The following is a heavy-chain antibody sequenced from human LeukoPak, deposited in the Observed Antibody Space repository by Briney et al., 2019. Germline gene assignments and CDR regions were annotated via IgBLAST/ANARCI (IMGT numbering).Heavy chain of an antibody. CDR3: ARDGVAVAGYDAFDV. CDR1: GGSISSDY. J-gene: IGHJ3*01. Sequence: ASETLSLTCTVSGGSISSDYWSWIRQPPGKGLEWIGYIYYSGSTNYNPSLKSRVTISVDTSKNQFSLKLSSVTAADTAVYNCARDGVAVAGYDAFDVWGQGTTVSVSS. V-gene: IGHV4-59*01. CDR2: IYYSGST. D-gene: IGHD6-19*01.